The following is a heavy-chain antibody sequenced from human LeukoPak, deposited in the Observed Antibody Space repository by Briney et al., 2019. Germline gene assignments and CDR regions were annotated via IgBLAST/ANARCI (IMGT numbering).Heavy chain of an antibody. J-gene: IGHJ4*02. CDR2: FDPKDGET. Sequence: ASVKVSCKVSGYTLTELSMHRVRQAPGKGLEWMGGFDPKDGETIYAQKFQGRVTMTEDTSTDTAYMELSSLRSEDTAVYYCATTQPPEPYCGGDCYSRYYFDYWGQGTLVTVSS. V-gene: IGHV1-24*01. CDR3: ATTQPPEPYCGGDCYSRYYFDY. D-gene: IGHD2-21*02. CDR1: GYTLTELS.